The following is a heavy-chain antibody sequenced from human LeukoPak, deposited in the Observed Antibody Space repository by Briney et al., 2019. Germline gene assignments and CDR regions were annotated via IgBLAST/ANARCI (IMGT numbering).Heavy chain of an antibody. Sequence: GGSLRLSCAASGFTFSTYAVNWVRQAPGKGLEWVSTISGSGDSTYYADSVKGRFTISRDNSKDTLYLQMNSLRAEDTAVYYCARIYYDSSGYNYWGQGTLVTVSS. CDR1: GFTFSTYA. CDR2: ISGSGDST. CDR3: ARIYYDSSGYNY. V-gene: IGHV3-23*01. D-gene: IGHD3-22*01. J-gene: IGHJ4*02.